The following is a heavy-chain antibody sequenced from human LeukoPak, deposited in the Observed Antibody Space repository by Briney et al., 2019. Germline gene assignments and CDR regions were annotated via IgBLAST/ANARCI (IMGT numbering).Heavy chain of an antibody. D-gene: IGHD6-13*01. CDR1: GGSISSYY. CDR2: IYYSGST. V-gene: IGHV4-59*08. Sequence: PSETLSLTCTVSGGSISSYYWSWIRQPPGKGLEWIGYIYYSGSTNYNPSLKSRVTISVDTSKNQFSLKLSSVTAADTAVYYCARAPGIAAAGVDYWGQGTLVTVSS. J-gene: IGHJ4*02. CDR3: ARAPGIAAAGVDY.